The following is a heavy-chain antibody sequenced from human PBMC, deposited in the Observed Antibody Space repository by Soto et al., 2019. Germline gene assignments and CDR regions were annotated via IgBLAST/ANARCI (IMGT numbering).Heavy chain of an antibody. CDR2: IYYSGST. CDR1: GGSISSYY. D-gene: IGHD2-15*01. J-gene: IGHJ5*02. V-gene: IGHV4-59*01. CDR3: AKIVVVAATYWFDP. Sequence: SETLSLTCTVSGGSISSYYWSWIRQPPGKGLEWIGYIYYSGSTNYNPSLKSRVTISVDTSKNQFSLKLSSVTAADTAVYYCAKIVVVAATYWFDPWGQGTLVTVSS.